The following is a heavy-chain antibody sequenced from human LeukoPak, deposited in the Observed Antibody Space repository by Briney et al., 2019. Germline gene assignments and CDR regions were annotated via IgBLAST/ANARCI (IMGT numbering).Heavy chain of an antibody. Sequence: GGSLRLSCAASGFTFSSYGMSWVRQAPGKGLEWVSAISGDGRDIFYADSVKGRFTISRDNSKNTLYLQMNSLRAEDTAVYYCGEGPLLWDWGQGTLVTVSS. J-gene: IGHJ4*02. CDR2: ISGDGRDI. D-gene: IGHD2/OR15-2a*01. CDR3: GEGPLLWD. V-gene: IGHV3-23*01. CDR1: GFTFSSYG.